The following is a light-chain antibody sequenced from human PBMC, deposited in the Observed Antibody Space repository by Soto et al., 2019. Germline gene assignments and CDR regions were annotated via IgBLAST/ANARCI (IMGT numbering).Light chain of an antibody. CDR3: GADHGSGSNSVV. Sequence: QLVLTQPPSASASLGASVTLTCTLSSAYSNYKVDWYQQRPGKGPRFVMRVGTGGIVGSKGDGIPDRFSVLGSGLNRYLTIKNIQEEDESDYHCGADHGSGSNSVVFGGGTKLTVL. CDR2: VGTGGIVG. J-gene: IGLJ2*01. V-gene: IGLV9-49*01. CDR1: SAYSNYK.